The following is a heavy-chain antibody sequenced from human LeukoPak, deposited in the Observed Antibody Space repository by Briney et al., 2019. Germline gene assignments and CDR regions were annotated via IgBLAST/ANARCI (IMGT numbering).Heavy chain of an antibody. CDR2: IIPIFGTA. CDR1: GCAFRSYA. Sequence: SVKVSCKASGCAFRSYAISWVRQAPGQGLEWIGWIIPIFGTANYAQKFQGRVTITADESTSTAYMELSSLRSEDTAVYYCAGPPLAGSGWYLDRYYFDYWGQGTLVTVSS. CDR3: AGPPLAGSGWYLDRYYFDY. J-gene: IGHJ4*02. V-gene: IGHV1-69*13. D-gene: IGHD6-19*01.